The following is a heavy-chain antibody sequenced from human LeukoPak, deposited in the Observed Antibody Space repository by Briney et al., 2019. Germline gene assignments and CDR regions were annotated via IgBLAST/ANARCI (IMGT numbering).Heavy chain of an antibody. D-gene: IGHD3-10*01. CDR1: GASFSGYY. V-gene: IGHV4-34*01. CDR2: INHSGGT. J-gene: IGHJ4*02. Sequence: SETLSLTCAVYGASFSGYYWNWIRQPPGKGLEWIGEINHSGGTNYNPSLKSRVTISVDTSKNQFSLKLSSVTAADTAVYYCARVGPFITMVRVPYYFDYWGQGTLVTVSS. CDR3: ARVGPFITMVRVPYYFDY.